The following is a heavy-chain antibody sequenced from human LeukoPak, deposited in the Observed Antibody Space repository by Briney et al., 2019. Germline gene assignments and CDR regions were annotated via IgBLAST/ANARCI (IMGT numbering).Heavy chain of an antibody. J-gene: IGHJ6*03. D-gene: IGHD3-3*01. V-gene: IGHV3-74*01. CDR1: GFTFSSYW. Sequence: PGGSLRLSCAASGFTFSSYWMHWVRQAPGKGLVWVSRINSDGSSTSYAASVKGRFTISRDNAKNTLYLQMNILRAEDTAVYYCARGDTYDFWSGYPNYYYYYMDVWGKGTTVTVSS. CDR3: ARGDTYDFWSGYPNYYYYYMDV. CDR2: INSDGSST.